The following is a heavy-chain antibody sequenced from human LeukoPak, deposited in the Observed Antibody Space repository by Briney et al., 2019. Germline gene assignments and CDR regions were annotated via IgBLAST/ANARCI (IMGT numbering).Heavy chain of an antibody. V-gene: IGHV4-34*01. CDR1: GGSFSGYY. Sequence: PSETLSLTCAVYGGSFSGYYWSWIRQPPGKGLEWIGEINHSGSTNYNPSLKSRVTISVDTSKNQFSLKLSSVTAADTAVYYCARCDSSGYRWFDPWGQGTLVTVSS. D-gene: IGHD3-22*01. J-gene: IGHJ5*02. CDR2: INHSGST. CDR3: ARCDSSGYRWFDP.